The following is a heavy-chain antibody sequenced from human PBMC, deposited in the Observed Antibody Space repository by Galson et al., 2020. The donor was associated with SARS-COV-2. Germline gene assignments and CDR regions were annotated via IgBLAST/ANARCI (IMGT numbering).Heavy chain of an antibody. Sequence: SGPTLVKPTQTLTLTCTFSGFSLTTREMCVSWIRQPPGKALEWLALIDWDGDEYYNAPLKTRLTIFKDTSKNQVVLKMTNMDPVDTATYYCARLRGYSGYLDAFDVWGQGIMVTVSS. CDR1: GFSLTTREMC. V-gene: IGHV2-70*01. CDR3: ARLRGYSGYLDAFDV. CDR2: IDWDGDE. D-gene: IGHD5-12*01. J-gene: IGHJ3*01.